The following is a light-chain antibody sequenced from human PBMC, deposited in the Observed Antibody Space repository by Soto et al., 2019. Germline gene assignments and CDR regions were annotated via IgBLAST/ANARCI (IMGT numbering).Light chain of an antibody. V-gene: IGLV2-11*01. CDR3: CSYAGSYTRV. CDR2: DVS. J-gene: IGLJ2*01. CDR1: SSDVGGYNY. Sequence: QSALTQTRSVSGSPGQSVTISCTGTSSDVGGYNYVSWYQQHPGKAPKLMIYDVSKRPSGVPDRFSGSKSGNTASLTISGLQAEDEADYYCCSYAGSYTRVFGGGTKLTVL.